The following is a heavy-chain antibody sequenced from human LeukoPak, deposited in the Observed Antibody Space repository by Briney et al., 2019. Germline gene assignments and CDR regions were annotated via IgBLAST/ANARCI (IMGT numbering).Heavy chain of an antibody. Sequence: GESPKISCKGSGYRFTSYWIGWVRQMPGKGLEWMGIIYPGDSDTRYSPSFQGQVTISADKSISTAYLQWSSLKASDTAMYYCARQVNYYDSSGYYLGPFDYWGQGTLVTVSS. CDR3: ARQVNYYDSSGYYLGPFDY. CDR2: IYPGDSDT. J-gene: IGHJ4*02. CDR1: GYRFTSYW. V-gene: IGHV5-51*01. D-gene: IGHD3-22*01.